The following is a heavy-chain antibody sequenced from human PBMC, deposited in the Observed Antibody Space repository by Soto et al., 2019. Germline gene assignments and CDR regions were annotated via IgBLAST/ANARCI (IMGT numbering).Heavy chain of an antibody. CDR3: ANNKLWFGDNGDY. J-gene: IGHJ4*02. V-gene: IGHV3-23*01. CDR2: ISGSGGST. D-gene: IGHD3-10*01. CDR1: GFTFSSYA. Sequence: EVQLLESGGGLVQPGGSLRLSCAASGFTFSSYAWSWVGQAQGRGREWVSAISGSGGSTYYADSVKGRFTISRDNSKNTLYLQMNSLRAEDTAVYYCANNKLWFGDNGDYWGQGTLVTVSS.